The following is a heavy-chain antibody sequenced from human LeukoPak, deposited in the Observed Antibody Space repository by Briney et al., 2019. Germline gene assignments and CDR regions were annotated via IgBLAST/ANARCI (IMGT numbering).Heavy chain of an antibody. D-gene: IGHD3-9*01. J-gene: IGHJ4*02. CDR3: AREENYDILTGYAIDY. CDR2: INTNTGNP. Sequence: ASVKVSCKASGYTFTSYAMNWVRQAPGQGLEWMGWINTNTGNPTYAQGFTGRFVFSLGTSVSTAYLQISSLKAEDTAVYYCAREENYDILTGYAIDYWGQGTLVTVSS. CDR1: GYTFTSYA. V-gene: IGHV7-4-1*02.